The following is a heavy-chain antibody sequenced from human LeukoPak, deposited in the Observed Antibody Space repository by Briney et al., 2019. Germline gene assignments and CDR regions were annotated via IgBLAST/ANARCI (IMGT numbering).Heavy chain of an antibody. CDR3: ARERGYCSGSACYGSDY. J-gene: IGHJ4*02. V-gene: IGHV1-46*01. Sequence: ASVKVSCMASGYTFTTFYIHWVRQAPGQGLEWMGKVNPTSGISTYAQEFQGRVTMTRDTSTSTVYMELSSLRSDDAAVYFCARERGYCSGSACYGSDYWGQGTLVTVSS. D-gene: IGHD2-2*01. CDR1: GYTFTTFY. CDR2: VNPTSGIS.